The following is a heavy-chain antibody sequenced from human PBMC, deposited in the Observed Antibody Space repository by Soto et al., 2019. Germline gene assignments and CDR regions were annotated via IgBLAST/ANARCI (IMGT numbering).Heavy chain of an antibody. CDR2: IHHSGST. D-gene: IGHD6-19*01. J-gene: IGHJ4*02. CDR1: SASIISEQR. CDR3: ARSFGWYAIDQ. V-gene: IGHV4-4*02. Sequence: QMQLQESGPGLVKPSETLSLTCAVSSASIISEQRWSWVRQPPGKGLEWMGEIHHSGSTNNNPSPRRRVTMSVDKSKNRFSLKLNSVTAADTAVYYCARSFGWYAIDQWGQGTLVIVSS.